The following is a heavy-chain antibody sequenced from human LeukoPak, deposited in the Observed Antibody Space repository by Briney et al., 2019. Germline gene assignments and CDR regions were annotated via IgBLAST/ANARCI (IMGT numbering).Heavy chain of an antibody. CDR3: AKSRSSSSTSCYNY. V-gene: IGHV3-23*01. J-gene: IGHJ4*02. D-gene: IGHD2-2*02. CDR2: ISGSGGST. CDR1: GFTFSSYA. Sequence: GGSLRLSCAASGFTFSSYAMSWVRQAPGKGLEWVSAISGSGGSTYYADSVKGRFTISRDNSQNTLYLEMNSLRADDTAIYYCAKSRSSSSTSCYNYWGQGTLVTVSS.